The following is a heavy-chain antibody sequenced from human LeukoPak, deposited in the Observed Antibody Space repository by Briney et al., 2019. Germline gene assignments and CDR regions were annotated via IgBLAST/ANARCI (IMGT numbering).Heavy chain of an antibody. Sequence: GASVKVSCKASGYTFTGYYMHWVRQAPGQGLEWMGWINPNSGGTNYAQKFQGRVTMTRDTSISTAYMELSRLGSDDTAVYYCARVSWEDHYYDSSGYPGFYFDYWGQGTLVTVSS. D-gene: IGHD3-22*01. CDR1: GYTFTGYY. CDR3: ARVSWEDHYYDSSGYPGFYFDY. V-gene: IGHV1-2*02. CDR2: INPNSGGT. J-gene: IGHJ4*02.